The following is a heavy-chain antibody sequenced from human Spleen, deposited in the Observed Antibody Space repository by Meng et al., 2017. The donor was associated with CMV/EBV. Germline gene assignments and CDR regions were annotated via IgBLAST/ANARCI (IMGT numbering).Heavy chain of an antibody. D-gene: IGHD3-16*01. CDR3: ARVREHTSLGNYWFDP. Sequence: GASITSSMWWTWVRPPPGKGLEWVGEIDHSGKSNSNPSLKSRLTLSLDTSNNHLSLRMTSVTAEDTAIYYCARVREHTSLGNYWFDPWGQGTLVTVSS. CDR2: IDHSGKS. V-gene: IGHV4-4*02. J-gene: IGHJ5*02. CDR1: GASITSSMW.